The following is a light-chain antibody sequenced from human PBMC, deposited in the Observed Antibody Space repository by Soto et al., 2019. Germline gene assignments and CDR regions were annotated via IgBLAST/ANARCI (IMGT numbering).Light chain of an antibody. V-gene: IGLV2-11*01. CDR1: SSDVGNYNY. J-gene: IGLJ2*01. CDR3: CSYAGSYTVL. Sequence: QSALTQPRSVSGSPGQSGTISCTGTSSDVGNYNYVSWYQQHPGKAPTLMIYDVTKRPSGVPDRFSGSKSGNTASLTISGLQDEDEADYWCCSYAGSYTVLFGGGTKLTVL. CDR2: DVT.